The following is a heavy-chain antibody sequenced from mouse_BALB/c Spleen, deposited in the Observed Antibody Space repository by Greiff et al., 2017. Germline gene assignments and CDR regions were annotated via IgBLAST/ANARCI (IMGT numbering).Heavy chain of an antibody. D-gene: IGHD4-1*01. J-gene: IGHJ3*01. V-gene: IGHV3-2*02. Sequence: EVKLMESGPGLVKPSQSLSLTCTVTGYSITSDYAWNWIRQFPGNKLEWMGYISYSGSTSYNPSLKSRISITRDTSKNQFFLQLNSVTTEDTATYYCARDEETGTFAYWGQGTLVTVSA. CDR2: ISYSGST. CDR1: GYSITSDYA. CDR3: ARDEETGTFAY.